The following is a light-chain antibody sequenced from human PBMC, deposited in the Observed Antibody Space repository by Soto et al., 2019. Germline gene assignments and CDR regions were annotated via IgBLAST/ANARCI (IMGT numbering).Light chain of an antibody. CDR1: SPNIGGNT. CDR3: ATWDDSLNGVV. J-gene: IGLJ2*01. V-gene: IGLV1-44*01. Sequence: QSALTQPPSASGTPGQRVTISYSGSSPNIGGNTVKWYQQVPGTAPKLLIHGDTLRPSGVPDRFSGSKSGTSASLAISGLQSEDEAEYYCATWDDSLNGVVFGGGTKLTVL. CDR2: GDT.